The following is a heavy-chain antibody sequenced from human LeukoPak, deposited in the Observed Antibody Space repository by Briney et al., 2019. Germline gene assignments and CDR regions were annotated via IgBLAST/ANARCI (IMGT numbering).Heavy chain of an antibody. D-gene: IGHD3-22*01. J-gene: IGHJ4*02. Sequence: PGGSLRLSCAASGFTVSGNYMTWVRQAPGKGLEWVSGISVSGHKTYHADSVKGRFTISRDNSNNMVYLQMNNLRAEDTAVYYCVKDLVGYDSSGYRDYWGQGTLVTVSS. CDR2: ISVSGHKT. CDR1: GFTVSGNY. V-gene: IGHV3-23*01. CDR3: VKDLVGYDSSGYRDY.